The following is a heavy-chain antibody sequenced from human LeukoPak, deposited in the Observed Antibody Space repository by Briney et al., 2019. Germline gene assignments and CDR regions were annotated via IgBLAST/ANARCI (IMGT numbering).Heavy chain of an antibody. CDR1: GFAFSSYG. CDR3: AKSGVSSIAAAGPLDY. D-gene: IGHD6-13*01. CDR2: IWYDGSNK. Sequence: GGSLRLSCAASGFAFSSYGMHWVCQAPGKGLEWVAVIWYDGSNKYYADSVKGRFTISRDNSKNTLYLQMNSLRAEDTAVYYCAKSGVSSIAAAGPLDYWGQGTLVTVS. J-gene: IGHJ4*02. V-gene: IGHV3-33*06.